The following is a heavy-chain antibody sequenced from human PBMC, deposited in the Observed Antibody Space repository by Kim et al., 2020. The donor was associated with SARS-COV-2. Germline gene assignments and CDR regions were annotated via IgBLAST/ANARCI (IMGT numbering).Heavy chain of an antibody. V-gene: IGHV3-23*01. Sequence: GNTYYADTVKGRFTNSRDDSKNTLYLQMNGRRAEDTAVYYCAKGGWFDYWGQGTLVTVSS. D-gene: IGHD2-15*01. CDR2: GNT. CDR3: AKGGWFDY. J-gene: IGHJ4*02.